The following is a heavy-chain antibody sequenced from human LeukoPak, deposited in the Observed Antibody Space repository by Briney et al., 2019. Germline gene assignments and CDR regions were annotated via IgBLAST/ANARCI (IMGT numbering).Heavy chain of an antibody. V-gene: IGHV3-66*01. J-gene: IGHJ6*02. D-gene: IGHD6-13*01. CDR2: IYSGGST. CDR1: GLTVSSNY. CDR3: ARSKPPAVKDYYGLDV. Sequence: GGSLRLSCAASGLTVSSNYMNWVRQAPGRGLEGVSVIYSGGSTYYVDSVKGRFTISRDHSKNTLHLLMNSLRAEDTAVYFCARSKPPAVKDYYGLDVWGQGTTVTVSS.